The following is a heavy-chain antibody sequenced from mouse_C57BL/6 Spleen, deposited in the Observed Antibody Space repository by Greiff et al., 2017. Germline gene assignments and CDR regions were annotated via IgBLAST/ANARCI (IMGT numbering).Heavy chain of an antibody. CDR3: AREGYGKTYAMDY. J-gene: IGHJ4*01. V-gene: IGHV1-39*01. Sequence: VQLQQSGPELVKPGASVKISCKASGYSFTDYNMNWVKQSNGKSLEWIGVINPNYGTTSYTQKFKCKATLTVDQSSSTAYMQLNSLTSEDSAVYYCAREGYGKTYAMDYWGQGTSVTVSS. D-gene: IGHD1-1*01. CDR1: GYSFTDYN. CDR2: INPNYGTT.